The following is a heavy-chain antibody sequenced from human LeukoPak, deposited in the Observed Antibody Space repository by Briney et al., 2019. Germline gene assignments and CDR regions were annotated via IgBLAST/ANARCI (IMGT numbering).Heavy chain of an antibody. D-gene: IGHD3-22*01. CDR1: GGTFSSYA. V-gene: IGHV1-69*05. Sequence: SVKVSCKASGGTFSSYAISWVRQAPGQGLEWMGGIIPIFGTANYAQKFQGRVTITTDESTSTAYMELSSLRSEDTAVYYCASTSDYYDSSGSLDYWGQGTLVTVSS. J-gene: IGHJ4*02. CDR3: ASTSDYYDSSGSLDY. CDR2: IIPIFGTA.